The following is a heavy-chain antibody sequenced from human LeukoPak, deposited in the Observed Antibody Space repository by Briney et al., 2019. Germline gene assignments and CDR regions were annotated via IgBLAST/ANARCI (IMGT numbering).Heavy chain of an antibody. CDR1: GFTFNSYA. CDR2: ISGSGGST. CDR3: AKGTYGSGWTD. D-gene: IGHD6-19*01. J-gene: IGHJ4*02. V-gene: IGHV3-23*01. Sequence: GGSLRLSCAASGFTFNSYAMNWGRQAPGKGLEWVSGISGSGGSTNYADSVKGRFTISRDNSKNTLYLQMNSLRAEDTAVYYCAKGTYGSGWTDWGQGTLVTVSS.